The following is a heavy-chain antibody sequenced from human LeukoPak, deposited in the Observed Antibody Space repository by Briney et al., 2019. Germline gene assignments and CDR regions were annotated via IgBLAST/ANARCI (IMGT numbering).Heavy chain of an antibody. V-gene: IGHV3-30*04. Sequence: GGSLRLSCAASGFTFSSYAMHWVRQAPGKGLEWVAVISYDGSNKYYADSVKGRFTISRDNSKNTLYLQMNSLRAEDTAVYYCARTLSGGTRVGYWGEGALVTVSS. CDR2: ISYDGSNK. J-gene: IGHJ4*02. CDR3: ARTLSGGTRVGY. D-gene: IGHD2-15*01. CDR1: GFTFSSYA.